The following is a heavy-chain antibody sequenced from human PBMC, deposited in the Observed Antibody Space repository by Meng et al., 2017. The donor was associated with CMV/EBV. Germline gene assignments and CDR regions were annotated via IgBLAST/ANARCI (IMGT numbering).Heavy chain of an antibody. V-gene: IGHV3-21*04. D-gene: IGHD3-16*01. Sequence: GESLKISCAASGFTFSSYSMNWVRQAPGKGLEWVSSISSSSSYIYYADSVKGRFTISRDNAKNSLYLQMNSLRSEDTAVYYCARDSITRPWDYYYGMDVWGQGTTVTVSS. J-gene: IGHJ6*02. CDR3: ARDSITRPWDYYYGMDV. CDR1: GFTFSSYS. CDR2: ISSSSSYI.